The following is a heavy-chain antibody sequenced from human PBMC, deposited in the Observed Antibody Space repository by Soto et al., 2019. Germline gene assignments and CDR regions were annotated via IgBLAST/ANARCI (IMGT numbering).Heavy chain of an antibody. CDR3: ARGVIRDYYDSSGHIDY. Sequence: SVKVSCKASGGTFSSYAISWVRQAPGQGLEWMGGIIPIFGTANYAQKFQGRVTITADESTSTAYMELSSLRSEDTAVYYCARGVIRDYYDSSGHIDYWGQGTLVTVSS. V-gene: IGHV1-69*13. D-gene: IGHD3-22*01. CDR2: IIPIFGTA. CDR1: GGTFSSYA. J-gene: IGHJ4*02.